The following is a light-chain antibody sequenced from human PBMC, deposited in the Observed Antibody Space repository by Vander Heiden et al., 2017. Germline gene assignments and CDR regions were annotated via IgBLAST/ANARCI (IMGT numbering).Light chain of an antibody. V-gene: IGKV1-5*03. CDR1: QSISSY. J-gene: IGKJ1*01. CDR2: TAS. CDR3: QQCNSYSKT. Sequence: DIQMTQSPSTLSASVGDRVTITCRASQSISSYLAWYQQKPGKAPKLLIYTASSLESGVPSRFSGSGSGTEFTLTISSLQPDDFATYYCQQCNSYSKTFGQGTKVEIK.